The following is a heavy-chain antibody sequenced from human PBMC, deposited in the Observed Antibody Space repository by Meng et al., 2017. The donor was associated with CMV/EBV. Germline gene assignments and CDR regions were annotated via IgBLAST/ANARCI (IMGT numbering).Heavy chain of an antibody. D-gene: IGHD4-11*01. CDR2: ISYDGSAE. CDR1: GFTFSNYA. Sequence: GESLKISCAASGFTFSNYAMHWVRQTPGKGLDWVAIISYDGSAEYYAGSVTGRFTISRDNSKEIVFLQMNNLRDEDTAVYYCARELTTETTNCFDYWGQGTLVTVSS. J-gene: IGHJ4*02. V-gene: IGHV3-30*04. CDR3: ARELTTETTNCFDY.